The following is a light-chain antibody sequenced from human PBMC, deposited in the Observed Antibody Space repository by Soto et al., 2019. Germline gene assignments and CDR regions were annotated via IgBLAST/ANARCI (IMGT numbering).Light chain of an antibody. CDR2: AAS. CDR3: QQSYDMPWT. CDR1: QSVSSY. V-gene: IGKV1-39*01. Sequence: DIQMTQSPSSLSPSVGDRVGITCRASQSVSSYLNWYQQKPGKAPKLLIYAASTLQSGVPLRFSGSGSGTDFTLTISSLQPEDFAAYYCQQSYDMPWTFGQGTNVDIK. J-gene: IGKJ1*01.